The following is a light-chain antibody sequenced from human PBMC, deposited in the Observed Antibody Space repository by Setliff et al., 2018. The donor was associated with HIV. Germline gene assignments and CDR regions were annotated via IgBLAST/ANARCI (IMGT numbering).Light chain of an antibody. CDR3: QSYDSSNQV. CDR1: SGSVASSY. Sequence: NFMLTQPHSVSESPGKTVTISCTRSSGSVASSYVQWYQQRPGSSPTTVIYEDNQRPSGVPDRFSGSIDSSSNPASLTISGLKTEDEADYYCQSYDSSNQVFGTGTKGTVL. J-gene: IGLJ1*01. V-gene: IGLV6-57*01. CDR2: EDN.